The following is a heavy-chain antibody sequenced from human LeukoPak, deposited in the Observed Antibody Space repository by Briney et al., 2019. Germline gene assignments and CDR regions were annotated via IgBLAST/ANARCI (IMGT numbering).Heavy chain of an antibody. CDR3: ARGVSDYGGNSYYYGMDV. D-gene: IGHD4-23*01. V-gene: IGHV4-59*01. CDR1: NGSISSYY. CDR2: VYHSGST. Sequence: SETLYLTCTVSNGSISSYYWTWIRQPPGEGLEWIGSVYHSGSTNYNPSLKSRVTISIDTSKNQFSLNLNSVTAADTAVYYCARGVSDYGGNSYYYGMDVWGQGTTVTVSS. J-gene: IGHJ6*02.